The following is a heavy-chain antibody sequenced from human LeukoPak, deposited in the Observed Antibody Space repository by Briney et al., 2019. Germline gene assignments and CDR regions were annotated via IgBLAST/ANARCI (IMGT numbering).Heavy chain of an antibody. D-gene: IGHD3-10*01. CDR2: IYTSGGT. Sequence: PSQTLSLTCTVSGGSISSGSYYWSWIRQPAGKGLEWIGRIYTSGGTNYNPSLKSRVTISVGTSKNQFSLKLSSVTAADTAVYYCARHYYSSGSFDYWGQGTLVTVSS. V-gene: IGHV4-61*02. CDR3: ARHYYSSGSFDY. CDR1: GGSISSGSYY. J-gene: IGHJ4*02.